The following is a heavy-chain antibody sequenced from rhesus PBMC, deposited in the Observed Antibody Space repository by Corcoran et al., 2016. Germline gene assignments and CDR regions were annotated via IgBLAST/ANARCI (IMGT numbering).Heavy chain of an antibody. CDR1: GGSISGYY. J-gene: IGHJ5-1*01. V-gene: IGHV4-81*01. Sequence: QVQLQESGPGLVKPSETLSLTCAVSGGSISGYYWSWIRQSTGKGLDWFANIDGNIAGTNYNPSLKSRVTISKDTSKNQFSLKLSSVTASDTALYYCARGINRFDVWGPGVLVTVSS. CDR2: IDGNIAGT. D-gene: IGHD1-1-1*01. CDR3: ARGINRFDV.